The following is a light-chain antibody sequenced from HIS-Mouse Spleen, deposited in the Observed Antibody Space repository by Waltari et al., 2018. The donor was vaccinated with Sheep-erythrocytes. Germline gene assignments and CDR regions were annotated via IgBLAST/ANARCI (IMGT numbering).Light chain of an antibody. CDR2: AVS. Sequence: QSALTQPASVSGSPGQSITISCTGTSSDVGGYNYVSWYQQPPGKAPKLMIYAVSNRPAGFSSRFSGSKSSNTPSLTISGLQAEDEADYYCSSYTSSSTLVFGGGTKLTVL. J-gene: IGLJ2*01. V-gene: IGLV2-14*01. CDR1: SSDVGGYNY. CDR3: SSYTSSSTLV.